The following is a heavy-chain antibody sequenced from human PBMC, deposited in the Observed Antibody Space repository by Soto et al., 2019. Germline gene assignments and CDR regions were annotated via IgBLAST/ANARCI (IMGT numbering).Heavy chain of an antibody. CDR1: CSSISSSNW. CDR2: IYHSGST. J-gene: IGHJ6*02. Sequence: PSATLYLTCAVPCSSISSSNWWSWVREPPGKGLEWIGEIYHSGSTNYNPSLKSRVTISVDKSKNQFSLKLSSVTAADTAVYYCAREVYGSGSYWGYYYGMDVWGQGTTVT. CDR3: AREVYGSGSYWGYYYGMDV. D-gene: IGHD3-10*01. V-gene: IGHV4-4*02.